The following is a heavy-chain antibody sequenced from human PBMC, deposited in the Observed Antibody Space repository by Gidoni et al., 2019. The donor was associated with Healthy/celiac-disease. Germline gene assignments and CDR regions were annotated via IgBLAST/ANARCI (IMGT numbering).Heavy chain of an antibody. CDR3: ARDDSSGYYPYFQH. J-gene: IGHJ1*01. V-gene: IGHV3-7*03. D-gene: IGHD3-22*01. CDR1: GFTFSSYW. CDR2: IKQDGSEK. Sequence: EVQLVESGGGLVQPGGSLRLSCAASGFTFSSYWMSWVSQAPGKGLEWVANIKQDGSEKYYVDSVKGRFTISRDNAKNSLYLQMNSLRAEDTAVYYCARDDSSGYYPYFQHWGQGTLVTVSS.